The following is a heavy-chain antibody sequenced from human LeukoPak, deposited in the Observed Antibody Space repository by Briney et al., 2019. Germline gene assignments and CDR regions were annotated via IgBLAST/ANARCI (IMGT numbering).Heavy chain of an antibody. J-gene: IGHJ4*02. Sequence: SETLSLTCAVYGGSFSGYYWSWIRQPPGKGLEWIGEINHSGSTNYNPSLKSRVTISVDTSKNQFSLKLSSVTAADTAVYYCARGRPDELRFLFRPTPLFGYWGQGTLVTVSS. V-gene: IGHV4-34*01. CDR3: ARGRPDELRFLFRPTPLFGY. D-gene: IGHD3-3*01. CDR2: INHSGST. CDR1: GGSFSGYY.